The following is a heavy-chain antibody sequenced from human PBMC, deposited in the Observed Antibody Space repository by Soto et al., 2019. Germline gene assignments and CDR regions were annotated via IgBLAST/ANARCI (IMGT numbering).Heavy chain of an antibody. V-gene: IGHV3-30*03. D-gene: IGHD1-26*01. CDR2: ITFNGSKE. CDR1: GFAFSRFG. CDR3: ATDPGACAGAMRD. J-gene: IGHJ4*02. Sequence: GGSLRLSCAGSGFAFSRFGMHWVRQAPGKGLEWVACITFNGSKEYYVDSVKGRFAISRNNSMNTLYLQMSSLGPEDTGVYYCATDPGACAGAMRDWGRGTLVTVSS.